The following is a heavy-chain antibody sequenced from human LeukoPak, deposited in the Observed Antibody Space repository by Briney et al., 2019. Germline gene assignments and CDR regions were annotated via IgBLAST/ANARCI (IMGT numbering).Heavy chain of an antibody. Sequence: PGGSLRLSCAASGFTFSSYSMNWVRQAPGKGLEWVSSISSSSSYIYYADSVKGRFTISRDNAKNSLYPQMNSLRAEDTAVYYCAIYYDSSGYYFEAVDYFDYWGQGTLVTVSS. V-gene: IGHV3-21*01. CDR2: ISSSSSYI. CDR3: AIYYDSSGYYFEAVDYFDY. D-gene: IGHD3-22*01. J-gene: IGHJ4*02. CDR1: GFTFSSYS.